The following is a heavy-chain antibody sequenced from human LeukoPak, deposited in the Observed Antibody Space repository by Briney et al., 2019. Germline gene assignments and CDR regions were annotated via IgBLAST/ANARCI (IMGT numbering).Heavy chain of an antibody. D-gene: IGHD5-24*01. V-gene: IGHV5-51*01. CDR1: GYGFTSYW. CDR3: ARLRDGYNRPFDY. J-gene: IGHJ4*02. CDR2: IYAGDSDT. Sequence: RLGESLKISCKGSGYGFTSYWIGWVRQMPGKGLEWMGIIYAGDSDTRYGPSFQGQVTISADKSISTAYLQWDSLKASDSAIYYCARLRDGYNRPFDYWGQGTLVTVSS.